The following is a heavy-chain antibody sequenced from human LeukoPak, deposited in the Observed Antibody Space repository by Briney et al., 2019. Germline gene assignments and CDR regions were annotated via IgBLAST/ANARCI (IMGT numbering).Heavy chain of an antibody. CDR3: ATSVV. V-gene: IGHV3-48*02. J-gene: IGHJ4*02. Sequence: PGGSLRLSCAASGFTFSDFNMNWVRQAPGKGLEWISYISASANSTYYADSVRGRFTISRDNAKNSLYLQMNTLRDEDTAVYYCATSVVRGQGILVTVSS. CDR1: GFTFSDFN. CDR2: ISASANST.